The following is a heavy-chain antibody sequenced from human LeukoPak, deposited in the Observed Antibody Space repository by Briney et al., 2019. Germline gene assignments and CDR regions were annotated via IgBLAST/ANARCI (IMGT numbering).Heavy chain of an antibody. V-gene: IGHV1-2*02. CDR3: ARDGECLAKRYTEYFEH. CDR1: GYTFTGYD. CDR2: INPNIGGT. J-gene: IGHJ1*01. Sequence: ASVKVSCKASGYTFTGYDMNWVRQAPGQGLEWMGWINPNIGGTNYAQKFQGRVTMTRDTSISTAYMELSRLRSDNTPLYYWARDGECLAKRYTEYFEHWGQGTLVTVSS. D-gene: IGHD1-14*01.